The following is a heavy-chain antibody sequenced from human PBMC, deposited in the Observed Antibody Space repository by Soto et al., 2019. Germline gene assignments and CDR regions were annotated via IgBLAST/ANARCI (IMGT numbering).Heavy chain of an antibody. V-gene: IGHV3-21*01. J-gene: IGHJ4*02. D-gene: IGHD5-18*01. CDR3: ATPQVDTAMVLYY. CDR2: ISSSSSHI. Sequence: GGSLRLSCAASGFTFSSYSMNWVRQAPGKGLEWVSSISSSSSHIYYADSVKGRFTISRDNAKNSLYLQMNSLRAEDTAVYYCATPQVDTAMVLYYWGQGTLVTVSS. CDR1: GFTFSSYS.